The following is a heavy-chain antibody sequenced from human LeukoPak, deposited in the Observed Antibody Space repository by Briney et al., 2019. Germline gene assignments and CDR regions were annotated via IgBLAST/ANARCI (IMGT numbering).Heavy chain of an antibody. Sequence: GGSLRLSCAASGFTLSSYAISWVRQAPGKGLEWLSSITTISHYIYYAGAVRGRFTISRDNAKNSLYLQMNSLRGEDTAVYYCARSGGPGTYHQLRYNWFDPWGQGTLVTVSS. V-gene: IGHV3-21*01. CDR1: GFTLSSYA. CDR2: ITTISHYI. CDR3: ARSGGPGTYHQLRYNWFDP. D-gene: IGHD3-10*01. J-gene: IGHJ5*02.